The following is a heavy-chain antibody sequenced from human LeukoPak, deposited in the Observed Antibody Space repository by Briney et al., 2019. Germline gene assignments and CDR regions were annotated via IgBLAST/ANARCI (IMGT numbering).Heavy chain of an antibody. Sequence: SSETLSLTCTVSGYSISSGYYWSWIRQPPGKGLEWIGEINHSGSTNYNPSLKSRVTISVDTSKNQFSLKLSSVTAADTAVYYCARQIPVLRYFDWIYNWFDPWGQGTLVTVSS. J-gene: IGHJ5*02. CDR2: INHSGST. V-gene: IGHV4-38-2*02. CDR1: GYSISSGYY. D-gene: IGHD3-9*01. CDR3: ARQIPVLRYFDWIYNWFDP.